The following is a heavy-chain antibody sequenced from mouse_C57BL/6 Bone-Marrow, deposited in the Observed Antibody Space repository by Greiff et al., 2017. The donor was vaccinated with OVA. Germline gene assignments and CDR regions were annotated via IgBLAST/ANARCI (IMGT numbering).Heavy chain of an antibody. J-gene: IGHJ3*01. CDR2: IYPRSGNT. V-gene: IGHV1-81*01. CDR1: GYTFTSYG. CDR3: ARNGVYYDYDGVAY. D-gene: IGHD2-4*01. Sequence: VKVVESGAELARPGASVKLSCKASGYTFTSYGISWVKQRTGQGLEWIGEIYPRSGNTYYNEKFKGKATLTADKSSSTAYMELRSLTSEDSAVYFCARNGVYYDYDGVAYWGQGTLVTVSA.